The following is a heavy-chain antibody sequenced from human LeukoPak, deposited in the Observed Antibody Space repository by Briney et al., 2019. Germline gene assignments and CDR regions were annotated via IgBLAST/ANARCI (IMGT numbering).Heavy chain of an antibody. CDR2: ITSDGSNI. V-gene: IGHV3-74*01. J-gene: IGHJ4*02. Sequence: GGSLRLSCAASGFTFSNFWLHWVRQAPGKGLEWVSRITSDGSNINYADSVQGRFPISRDNAKNTLYLQMNSLRAEETAVYYCARGGHSSFDYWGQGALVTVSS. CDR3: ARGGHSSFDY. D-gene: IGHD3-16*01. CDR1: GFTFSNFW.